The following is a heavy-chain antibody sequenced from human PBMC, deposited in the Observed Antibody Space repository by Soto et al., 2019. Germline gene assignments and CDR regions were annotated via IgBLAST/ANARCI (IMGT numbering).Heavy chain of an antibody. V-gene: IGHV3-73*01. D-gene: IGHD3-22*01. CDR3: TRHSPDDMIRK. J-gene: IGHJ4*02. Sequence: SGGSLRLSCEASGFTFSGSAMHWVRQASGKGLEWVGRIRSKANSYATAYAASVKGRFSISRDESKNTAYLQMNSLKTEDTAVYYCTRHSPDDMIRKWGQGTQLTVSS. CDR1: GFTFSGSA. CDR2: IRSKANSYAT.